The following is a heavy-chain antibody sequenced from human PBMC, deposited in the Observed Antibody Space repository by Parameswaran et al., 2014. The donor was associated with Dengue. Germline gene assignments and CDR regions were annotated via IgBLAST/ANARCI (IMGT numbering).Heavy chain of an antibody. J-gene: IGHJ6*03. CDR2: IIPIFGTA. V-gene: IGHV1-69*01. CDR3: ARPVVPATGGGYYMDV. D-gene: IGHD2-2*01. Sequence: RLVRQAPGQGLEWMGGIIPIFGTANYAQKFQGRVTITADESTSTAYMELSSLRSEDTAVYYCARPVVPATGGGYYMDVWGKGTTVTVSS.